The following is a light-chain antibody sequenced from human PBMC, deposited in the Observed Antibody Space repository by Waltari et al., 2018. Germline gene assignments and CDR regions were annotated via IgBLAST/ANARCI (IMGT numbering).Light chain of an antibody. V-gene: IGKV1-5*03. CDR2: KAS. CDR1: HSIRSY. Sequence: IQMTQSPSTLSVSVGATVIITCRASHSIRSYLAWYQQKPGEAPKLLMSKASTLESGVPSMFSGRVSGTEFTLSISSRQPDDFGTYYCHQYNSDPYTFGLGTKLEIK. CDR3: HQYNSDPYT. J-gene: IGKJ2*01.